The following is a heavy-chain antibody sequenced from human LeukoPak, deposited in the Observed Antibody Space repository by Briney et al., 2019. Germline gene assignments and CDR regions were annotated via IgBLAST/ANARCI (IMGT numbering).Heavy chain of an antibody. V-gene: IGHV3-7*01. Sequence: GGSLRLSCVGSSFTFSDYWMNWVRQAPGEGLEGVANINQEGTEQNYVDSVKGRFTISRDNAKKSLFLQMSSLRAEDTAVYCCAAGFLEFWMGDAFDIWGQGTMVVVSS. CDR3: AAGFLEFWMGDAFDI. CDR2: INQEGTEQ. CDR1: SFTFSDYW. J-gene: IGHJ3*02. D-gene: IGHD3-3*01.